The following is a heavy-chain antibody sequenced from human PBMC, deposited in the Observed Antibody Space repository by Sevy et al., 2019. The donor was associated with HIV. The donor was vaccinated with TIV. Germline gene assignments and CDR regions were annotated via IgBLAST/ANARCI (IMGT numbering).Heavy chain of an antibody. CDR1: GFTFDDYA. CDR3: AKDVVTKGSGWPTAGD. D-gene: IGHD6-19*01. J-gene: IGHJ4*02. CDR2: ISWNSGSI. Sequence: GGSLRLSCAASGFTFDDYAMHWVRQAPGKGLEWVSGISWNSGSIGYGDSVKGRFTISRDNAKNSLYLQMNSLRAEDTALYYCAKDVVTKGSGWPTAGDWGQGTLVTVSS. V-gene: IGHV3-9*01.